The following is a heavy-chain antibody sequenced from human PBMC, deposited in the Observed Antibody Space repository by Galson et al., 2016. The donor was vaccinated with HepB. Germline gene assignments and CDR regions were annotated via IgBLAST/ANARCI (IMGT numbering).Heavy chain of an antibody. CDR3: TKRCMTNTCHNADDF. J-gene: IGHJ4*02. D-gene: IGHD2-8*01. CDR1: GFTFDDYA. CDR2: VTWNSENI. Sequence: SLRLSCAASGFTFDDYAMHWVRQVSGRGLEWVSGVTWNSENIGYADSVKGRFTISRDNANNSLYLQMNSLRVEDTATYHCTKRCMTNTCHNADDFWGQGTLVTVSS. V-gene: IGHV3-9*01.